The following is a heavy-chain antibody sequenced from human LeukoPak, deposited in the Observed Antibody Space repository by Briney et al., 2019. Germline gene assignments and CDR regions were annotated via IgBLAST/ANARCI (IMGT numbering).Heavy chain of an antibody. CDR3: ARPRASRTYPNDAFDI. Sequence: SETLSLTCTVSGGSISSYYWSWIRQPPGKGLEWIGSIHSSGSTYHNLSLKSRVTISVDTSKNQFSLKVNSVTAADTATYYCARPRASRTYPNDAFDIWGQGTMVTVSS. CDR2: IHSSGST. CDR1: GGSISSYY. D-gene: IGHD2-2*01. V-gene: IGHV4-59*05. J-gene: IGHJ3*02.